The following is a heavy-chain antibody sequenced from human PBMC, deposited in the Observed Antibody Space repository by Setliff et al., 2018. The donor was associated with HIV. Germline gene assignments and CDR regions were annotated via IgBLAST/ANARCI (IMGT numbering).Heavy chain of an antibody. CDR3: AREVDMVTTSDAFDI. Sequence: PSETLSLTCTVSGGSISSTNYYWSWIRQPPGKGLEWIGYIYYGGSAAYYNPSLQSRSTISLDTSKNQFSLRLTSVTAADTAIYYCAREVDMVTTSDAFDIWGQGTMVTVSS. J-gene: IGHJ3*02. V-gene: IGHV4-30-4*08. CDR1: GGSISSTNYY. D-gene: IGHD2-21*02. CDR2: IYYGGSAA.